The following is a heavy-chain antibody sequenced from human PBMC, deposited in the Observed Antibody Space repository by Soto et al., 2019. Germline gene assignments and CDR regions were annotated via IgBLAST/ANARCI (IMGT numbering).Heavy chain of an antibody. D-gene: IGHD5-12*01. Sequence: QVQLQQWGAGLLKPSETLSLTCAVYGGSFSGYYWSWIRQPPGKGLEWIGEINHSGSTNYNPSLTSRVTKSVATSKNHFSLKLSSVTAADTAVYYCARGRWLQRWAGHYYGMDVWGQGTTVTVSS. V-gene: IGHV4-34*01. CDR2: INHSGST. CDR1: GGSFSGYY. J-gene: IGHJ6*02. CDR3: ARGRWLQRWAGHYYGMDV.